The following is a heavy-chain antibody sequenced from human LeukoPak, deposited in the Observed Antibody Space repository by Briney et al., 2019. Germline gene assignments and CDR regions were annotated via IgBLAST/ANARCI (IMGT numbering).Heavy chain of an antibody. CDR2: IYYSGST. CDR3: ARTAIRERKYCSSTSCYTGRYYFDY. V-gene: IGHV4-30-4*08. J-gene: IGHJ4*02. CDR1: GGSISSGDYY. Sequence: PSQTLSLTCTVSGGSISSGDYYWSWIRQPPGKGLEWIGYIYYSGSTYYNPSLKSRVTISVDTSKNQFSLKPSSVTAADTAVYYCARTAIRERKYCSSTSCYTGRYYFDYWGQGTLVTVSS. D-gene: IGHD2-2*02.